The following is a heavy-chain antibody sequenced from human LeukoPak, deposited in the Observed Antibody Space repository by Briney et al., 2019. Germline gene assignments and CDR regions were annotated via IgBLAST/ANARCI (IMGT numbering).Heavy chain of an antibody. J-gene: IGHJ4*02. V-gene: IGHV4-34*01. Sequence: SETLSLTCAVYGGSFSGYYWSWIRQPPGKGLEWIGEINHSGSTNYNPSLKSRVTISVDTSKNQFSLKLSSVTAADTAVYYCARGYDILTGYRAPFDYWGQGILVTVSS. D-gene: IGHD3-9*01. CDR3: ARGYDILTGYRAPFDY. CDR2: INHSGST. CDR1: GGSFSGYY.